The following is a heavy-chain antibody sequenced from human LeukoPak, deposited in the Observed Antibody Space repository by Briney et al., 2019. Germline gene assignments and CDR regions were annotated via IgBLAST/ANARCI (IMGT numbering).Heavy chain of an antibody. CDR2: ISSSGSTI. D-gene: IGHD2-2*03. J-gene: IGHJ3*02. Sequence: GGSLRLSCAASGFTFSSYEMNWVRQAPGKGLEWVSYISSSGSTIYYADSVKGRFTISRDNAKNSLYLQMNSLRAEDTAIYYCARENGGYCSGTSCPGGDAFDIWGQGTMVTVSS. CDR3: ARENGGYCSGTSCPGGDAFDI. V-gene: IGHV3-48*03. CDR1: GFTFSSYE.